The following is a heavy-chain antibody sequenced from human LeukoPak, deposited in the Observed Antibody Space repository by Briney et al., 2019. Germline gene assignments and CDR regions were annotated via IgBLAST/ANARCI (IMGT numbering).Heavy chain of an antibody. CDR2: IKQDGSEK. Sequence: GGSLRLSCAASGFTFSSYWMSWVRQAPGKGLEWVANIKQDGSEKYYVDSVKGRFTISRDNAKNSLYLQMNSLRAEDTAVYYCASLYGTGYDAFDIWGQGTMVTVSS. V-gene: IGHV3-7*01. J-gene: IGHJ3*02. D-gene: IGHD1-1*01. CDR3: ASLYGTGYDAFDI. CDR1: GFTFSSYW.